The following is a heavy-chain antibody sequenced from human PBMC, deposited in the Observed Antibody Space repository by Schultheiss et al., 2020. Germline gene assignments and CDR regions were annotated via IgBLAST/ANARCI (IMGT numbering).Heavy chain of an antibody. CDR2: ISGSGGST. Sequence: GGSLRLSCEASGYIFSTYPMNWVRQAPGKGLEWVSSISGSGGSTYYADSVKGRFTISRDNAKNSLYLQMNSLRAEDTAIYYCAKGWGDYWGQGTLVTVSS. CDR1: GYIFSTYP. CDR3: AKGWGDY. J-gene: IGHJ4*02. V-gene: IGHV3-23*01. D-gene: IGHD7-27*01.